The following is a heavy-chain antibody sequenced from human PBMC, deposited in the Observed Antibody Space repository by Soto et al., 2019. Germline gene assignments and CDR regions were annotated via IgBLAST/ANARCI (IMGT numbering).Heavy chain of an antibody. CDR2: INHSGST. Sequence: QVQLQQWGAGLLKPSETLSLTCAVYGGSFSGYYWSWIRQPPGKGLEWIGEINHSGSTNYNPSLKSRVTISVDTSKNQFSLQLSSVTAADTAVYYCARAVAGTSFAFDIWGQGTMVTVSS. D-gene: IGHD6-19*01. V-gene: IGHV4-34*01. CDR3: ARAVAGTSFAFDI. CDR1: GGSFSGYY. J-gene: IGHJ3*02.